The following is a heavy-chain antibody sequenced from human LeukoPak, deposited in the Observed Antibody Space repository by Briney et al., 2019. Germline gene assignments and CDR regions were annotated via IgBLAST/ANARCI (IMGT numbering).Heavy chain of an antibody. Sequence: SVKVSCKASGGTFSSYAISWVRQAPGQGLEWMGRIIPIFGTANYAQKFQGRVTITTDESTSTAYMELSSLRSEDTAVYYCARDQIAVAGNFDYWGQGTLVTVVS. J-gene: IGHJ4*02. D-gene: IGHD6-19*01. CDR3: ARDQIAVAGNFDY. V-gene: IGHV1-69*05. CDR2: IIPIFGTA. CDR1: GGTFSSYA.